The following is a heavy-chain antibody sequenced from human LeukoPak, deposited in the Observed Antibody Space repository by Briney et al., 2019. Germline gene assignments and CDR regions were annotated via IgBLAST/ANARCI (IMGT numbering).Heavy chain of an antibody. CDR2: ISSSSSTI. CDR3: ASGPKGTTVTTPIDY. D-gene: IGHD4-17*01. J-gene: IGHJ4*02. V-gene: IGHV3-48*01. CDR1: GFTFSSYS. Sequence: GGSLRLSCAASGFTFSSYSMNWVRQAPGKGLEWVSYISSSSSTIYYADSVKGRFTISRDNSKNTLYLQMNSLRAEGTAVYYCASGPKGTTVTTPIDYWGQGTLVTVSS.